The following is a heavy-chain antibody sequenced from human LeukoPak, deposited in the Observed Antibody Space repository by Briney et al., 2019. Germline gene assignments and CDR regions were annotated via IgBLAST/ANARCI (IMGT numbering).Heavy chain of an antibody. J-gene: IGHJ4*02. CDR3: ARDSAAALSDY. CDR1: GFTFSCYW. CDR2: IKQDGSER. V-gene: IGHV3-7*01. D-gene: IGHD6-13*01. Sequence: PGGSLRLSCAASGFTFSCYWMSWVRQAPGKGLEWVANIKQDGSERYYVDSVKGRFTISRDNAKNSLYLQMNSLRAEDTAVYYCARDSAAALSDYWGQGTLVTVSS.